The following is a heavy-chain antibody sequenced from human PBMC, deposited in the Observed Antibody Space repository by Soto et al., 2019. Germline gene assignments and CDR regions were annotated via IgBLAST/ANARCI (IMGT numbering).Heavy chain of an antibody. V-gene: IGHV3-30-3*01. D-gene: IGHD6-19*01. CDR3: AREVSGGCYIRYFDN. CDR1: GFTCSSYA. Sequence: QVQLVESGGGVVQPGRSLRLSCAASGFTCSSYAMHWVRQAPGKGLEWVALISSDGNNKYYADSVKGRFTISGDSSKNTFYLPMNSPRGEDTAVLYWAREVSGGCYIRYFDNWGQGTLVTVSS. CDR2: ISSDGNNK. J-gene: IGHJ4*02.